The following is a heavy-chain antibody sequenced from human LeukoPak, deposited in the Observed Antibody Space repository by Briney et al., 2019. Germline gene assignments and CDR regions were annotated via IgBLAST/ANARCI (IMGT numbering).Heavy chain of an antibody. Sequence: GGSLRLSCATSGFTFSNYGMHWVRLPPGKGLEWVSFIRYDGIITYYADSVQGRFTISRDSSMNTMYLQMGSRRAEDTALHLCAKDRFYYGPNRYYLDYCGQGTMVTVYS. D-gene: IGHD3-10*01. CDR1: GFTFSNYG. CDR3: AKDRFYYGPNRYYLDY. CDR2: IRYDGIIT. J-gene: IGHJ4*02. V-gene: IGHV3-30*02.